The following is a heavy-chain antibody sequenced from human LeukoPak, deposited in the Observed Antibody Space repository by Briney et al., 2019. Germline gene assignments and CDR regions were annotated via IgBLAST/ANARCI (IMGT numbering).Heavy chain of an antibody. CDR1: GGSISSHY. J-gene: IGHJ4*02. CDR3: ASHDYYDSSGPLYYFDY. V-gene: IGHV4-59*11. D-gene: IGHD3-22*01. CDR2: IYYSGTT. Sequence: KTSETLSLTCTVSGGSISSHYWSWIRQPPGKGLEWIGYIYYSGTTNYNPSLKSRVTISVDTSKNQFSLKLSSVTAADTAVYYCASHDYYDSSGPLYYFDYWGQGTLVTVSS.